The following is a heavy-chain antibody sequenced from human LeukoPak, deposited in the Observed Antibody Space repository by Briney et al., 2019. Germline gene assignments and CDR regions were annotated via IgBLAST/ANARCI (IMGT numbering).Heavy chain of an antibody. CDR2: IKQDGSEK. D-gene: IGHD2-21*02. CDR1: GFTFSNYW. CDR3: TSWGDTTAEYFQR. Sequence: GGSLRLSCVASGFTFSNYWMTWVRQAPGKGLEWVANIKQDGSEKYYVDSVRGRFAISRDNAKNSIYLQMNSLRVEDTAVYYCTSWGDTTAEYFQRWGQGTLVTVSS. V-gene: IGHV3-7*01. J-gene: IGHJ1*01.